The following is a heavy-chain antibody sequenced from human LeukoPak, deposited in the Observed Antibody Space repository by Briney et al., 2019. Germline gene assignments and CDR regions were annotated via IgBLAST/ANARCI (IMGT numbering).Heavy chain of an antibody. D-gene: IGHD1-26*01. V-gene: IGHV3-48*04. CDR1: GFIFSSYS. Sequence: PGGSLRLSCTASGFIFSSYSMNWVRQAPGKGLECLSYIGSSSSAIYYADSVKGRFTISRDNAKNSLYLQMNSLRAEDTAVYYCARVVSGSCLWFDPRGQGTLVTVSS. J-gene: IGHJ5*02. CDR2: IGSSSSAI. CDR3: ARVVSGSCLWFDP.